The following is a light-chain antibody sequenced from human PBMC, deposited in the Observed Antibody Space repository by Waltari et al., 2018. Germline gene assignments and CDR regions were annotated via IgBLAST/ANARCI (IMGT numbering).Light chain of an antibody. CDR1: QAITNS. CDR2: RAS. CDR3: QHYRSSPLT. J-gene: IGKJ4*02. V-gene: IGKV1-NL1*01. Sequence: DIQMTQSPSSLSASVGDRVTITCRASQAITNSVAWYQQKPGKAPKLLLYRASTLESGVPSRFSGSGAGTEYTLTISSLQPEDFATYYCQHYRSSPLTFGGGTKVEIK.